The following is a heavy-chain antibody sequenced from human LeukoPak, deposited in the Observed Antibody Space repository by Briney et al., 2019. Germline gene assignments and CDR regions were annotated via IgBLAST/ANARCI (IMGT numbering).Heavy chain of an antibody. CDR2: IYYSGST. V-gene: IGHV4-59*12. CDR3: AREERGCSSTSCYSYYYYGMDV. CDR1: GGSINSDY. Sequence: PSETLSLTCTVSGGSINSDYWNWIRQPPGKGLEWIGYIYYSGSTKYNPSLESRVTMSVDTSKNQFSLKLSSVTAADTAVYYCAREERGCSSTSCYSYYYYGMDVWGQGTTVTVSS. J-gene: IGHJ6*02. D-gene: IGHD2-2*01.